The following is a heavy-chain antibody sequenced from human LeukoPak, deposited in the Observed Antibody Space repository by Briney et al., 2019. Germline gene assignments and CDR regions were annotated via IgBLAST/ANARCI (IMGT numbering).Heavy chain of an antibody. Sequence: ASVKVSCKASGYTFTGYFMHWVRQARGQGLEWMGWINPNSGGTNYAQKFQGRVTMTRDTSISTAYMELSRLRSDDTAVYYCARDGRIAAAGTGWFDPWGQGTLVTVSS. CDR3: ARDGRIAAAGTGWFDP. V-gene: IGHV1-2*02. D-gene: IGHD6-13*01. CDR1: GYTFTGYF. CDR2: INPNSGGT. J-gene: IGHJ5*02.